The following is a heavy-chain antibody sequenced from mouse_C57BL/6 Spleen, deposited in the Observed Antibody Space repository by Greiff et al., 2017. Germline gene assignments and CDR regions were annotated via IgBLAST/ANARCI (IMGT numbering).Heavy chain of an antibody. CDR1: GYTFTDYN. CDR2: INPNNGGT. J-gene: IGHJ3*01. Sequence: EVQLQESGPELVKPGASVKMSCKASGYTFTDYNMHWVKQSHGKSLEWIGYINPNNGGTSYNQKFKGKATLTVNKSSSTAYMEIRSLTSEDSAVYYCARGPTTPFAYWGQGTLVTVSA. V-gene: IGHV1-22*01. D-gene: IGHD1-1*01. CDR3: ARGPTTPFAY.